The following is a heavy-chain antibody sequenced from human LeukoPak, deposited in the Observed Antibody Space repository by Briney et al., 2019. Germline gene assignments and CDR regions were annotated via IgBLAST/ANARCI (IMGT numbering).Heavy chain of an antibody. V-gene: IGHV3-21*01. Sequence: GGSLRLSCAASGFTFSSYSMNLVRQARGKGLEWVSSISSSSNFIYYADSVKGRFTISRDNAKNSLYLQMNSLRAEDTAVYYCARAISDYDASDMWGQGTMVTVSS. CDR2: ISSSSNFI. D-gene: IGHD4-17*01. CDR3: ARAISDYDASDM. J-gene: IGHJ3*02. CDR1: GFTFSSYS.